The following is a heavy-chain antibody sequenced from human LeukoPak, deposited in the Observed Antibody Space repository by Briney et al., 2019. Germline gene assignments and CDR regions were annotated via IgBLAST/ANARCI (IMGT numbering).Heavy chain of an antibody. V-gene: IGHV1-18*01. CDR2: ISGYDGNT. CDR1: GYTFISYG. D-gene: IGHD2-15*01. Sequence: ASVKVSCKASGYTFISYGIGWVRQAPGQGLEWVGWISGYDGNTNYAQKFQGRVTMTTDTSTSTAYMELRSLRSDDTAVYYCARDCSGGSCYSGAGAFDYWGQGTLVTVSS. J-gene: IGHJ4*02. CDR3: ARDCSGGSCYSGAGAFDY.